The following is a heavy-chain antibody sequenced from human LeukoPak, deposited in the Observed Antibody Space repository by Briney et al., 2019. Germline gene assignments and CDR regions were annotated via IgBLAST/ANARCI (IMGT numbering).Heavy chain of an antibody. J-gene: IGHJ4*02. CDR2: IYYSGST. V-gene: IGHV4-59*01. CDR1: GVSISSYY. Sequence: PSETLSLTCTVSGVSISSYYWSWLRQPPGKGLEWIGYIYYSGSTNYNPSLKSRVTISVDTSKNQFSLKLSSVTAADTAVYYCARARLPDYWGQGTLVTVSS. CDR3: ARARLPDY.